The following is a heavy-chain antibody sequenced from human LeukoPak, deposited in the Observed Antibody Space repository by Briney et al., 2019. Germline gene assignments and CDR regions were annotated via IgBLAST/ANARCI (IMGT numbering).Heavy chain of an antibody. Sequence: GGSLSLSCAASGFTFSSYGMHWVRQAPGKGLEWVAVVSSEGSVKWYADSVKGRFTISRDNAKNTLYVQMDSLRAEDTAVYYCTKEGAVGGRYSFDDWGQGTLVTVSS. CDR3: TKEGAVGGRYSFDD. V-gene: IGHV3-30*18. J-gene: IGHJ4*02. CDR1: GFTFSSYG. CDR2: VSSEGSVK. D-gene: IGHD2-21*01.